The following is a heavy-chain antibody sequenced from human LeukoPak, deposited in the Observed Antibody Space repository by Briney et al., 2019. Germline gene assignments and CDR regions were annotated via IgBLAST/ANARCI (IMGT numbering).Heavy chain of an antibody. Sequence: GGSLRLSCAASGFTFSGYDKSWVRQAPGKGLEWVSYTSSSSSSTIYYADSVKSRFTISRDNAKNSLYLQMNSLRAEDTAVYYCARLRYYGMNVWGQGTTVTVSS. CDR1: GFTFSGYD. CDR2: TSSSSSSTI. V-gene: IGHV3-48*04. CDR3: ARLRYYGMNV. J-gene: IGHJ6*02.